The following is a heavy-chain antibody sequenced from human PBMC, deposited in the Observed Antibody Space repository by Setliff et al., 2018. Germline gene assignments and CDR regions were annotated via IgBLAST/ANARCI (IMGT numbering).Heavy chain of an antibody. CDR3: ATSYSGLDTAMITGVLFDF. Sequence: ASVKVSCKVSGYTLTELSRHWVRQAPGKGLEWMGGFDPEDGETIYAQKFQGRVTMTEDTSTDTAYMELSSLRSEDTAVYYCATSYSGLDTAMITGVLFDFWGQGTLVTVSS. J-gene: IGHJ4*02. CDR2: FDPEDGET. CDR1: GYTLTELS. V-gene: IGHV1-24*01. D-gene: IGHD5-18*01.